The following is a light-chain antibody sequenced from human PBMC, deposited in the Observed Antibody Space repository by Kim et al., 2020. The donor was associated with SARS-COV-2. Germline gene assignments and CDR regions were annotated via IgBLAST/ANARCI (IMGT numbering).Light chain of an antibody. J-gene: IGLJ3*02. CDR3: GTWETSLSAGRV. CDR1: SSNIGDNH. V-gene: IGLV1-51*01. CDR2: DNS. Sequence: QNVTISCSGRSSNIGDNHVSGYRQFPGTAPKLLIYDNSKRPSGIPDRFSGSKSGTSATLDITGLQTGDEADYYCGTWETSLSAGRVFGGGTKVTVL.